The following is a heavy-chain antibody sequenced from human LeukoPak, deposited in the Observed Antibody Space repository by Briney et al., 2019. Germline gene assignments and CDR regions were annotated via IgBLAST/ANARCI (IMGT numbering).Heavy chain of an antibody. CDR1: AYTFTIYA. D-gene: IGHD3-22*01. Sequence: ASVKVSCKASAYTFTIYANSCVRQAPGQGLEWMGWISAYNGNTNYAQKLQGRVTMTTDTSTSTAYMELRSLRSDDTAVYYCARGNYYDSSGYSDDFDIWGQGTMVTVSS. CDR3: ARGNYYDSSGYSDDFDI. J-gene: IGHJ3*02. CDR2: ISAYNGNT. V-gene: IGHV1-18*01.